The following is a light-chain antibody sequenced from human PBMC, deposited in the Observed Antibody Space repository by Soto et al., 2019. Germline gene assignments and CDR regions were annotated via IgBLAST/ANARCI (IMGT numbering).Light chain of an antibody. J-gene: IGKJ2*01. CDR1: QSVSSN. V-gene: IGKV3-15*01. CDR3: QQYNNWPPYT. Sequence: EIVMTQSPATLSVSPGERATLSCRASQSVSSNLACYQQKPGQAPRLLIYGASTRATGIPARFSGSGSGTEFTLTIGSLQSEDFAVYYCQQYNNWPPYTFGQGTKLEIK. CDR2: GAS.